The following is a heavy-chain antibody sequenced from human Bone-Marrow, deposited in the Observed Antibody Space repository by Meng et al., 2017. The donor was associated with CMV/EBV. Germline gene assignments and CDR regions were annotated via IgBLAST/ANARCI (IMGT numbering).Heavy chain of an antibody. CDR1: GYTFTSYD. V-gene: IGHV1-8*01. D-gene: IGHD6-19*01. CDR3: ATGVADFEY. Sequence: QVQLGRSWAGVNKPGASVKVSCKASGYTFTSYDINSVRQAAGQGLEWMGWMNPNSGNTDYAQKFQGGVTMTRNISKSTAYMDLSSLRSEDTAVYYCATGVADFEYWGQGTLVTVSS. J-gene: IGHJ4*02. CDR2: MNPNSGNT.